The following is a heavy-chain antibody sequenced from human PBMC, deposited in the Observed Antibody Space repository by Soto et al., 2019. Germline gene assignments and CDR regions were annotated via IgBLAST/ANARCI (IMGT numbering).Heavy chain of an antibody. CDR1: EFTFNNYW. Sequence: EVQLVESGGGLVQPGGSLRLSCAASEFTFNNYWMHWVRQVPGKGLEWVSRINTDGSTTNYADSVMGRFTISRENADNTVYLQMNCLRAEDTAVYYCARGIYLKYGLDVWGQGATVTVSS. J-gene: IGHJ6*02. D-gene: IGHD3-16*02. CDR2: INTDGSTT. CDR3: ARGIYLKYGLDV. V-gene: IGHV3-74*01.